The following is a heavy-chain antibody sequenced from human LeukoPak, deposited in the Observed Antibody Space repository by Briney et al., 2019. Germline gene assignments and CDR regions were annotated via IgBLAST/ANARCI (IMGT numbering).Heavy chain of an antibody. V-gene: IGHV4-59*01. CDR1: GGSFSSYY. CDR3: ARVSGYDWESFYDY. CDR2: IYYSGST. J-gene: IGHJ4*02. Sequence: PSETLSLTCAVYGGSFSSYYWSWIRQPPGKGLEWIGYIYYSGSTNYNPSLKSRVTISVDTSKNQFSLKLNSVTAADTAVYYCARVSGYDWESFYDYWGQGTLVTVSS. D-gene: IGHD5-12*01.